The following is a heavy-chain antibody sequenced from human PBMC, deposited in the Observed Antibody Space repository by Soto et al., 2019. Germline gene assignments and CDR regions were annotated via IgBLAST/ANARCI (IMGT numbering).Heavy chain of an antibody. D-gene: IGHD2-15*01. V-gene: IGHV3-48*01. Sequence: GGSLRLSCAASGFTFSSYSMNWVRQAPGKGLEWVSYISSSSSTIYYADSVKGRFTISRDNAKNSLYLQMNSLGAEDTAVYYCARDGSWSPFDYWGQGTLVTVSS. CDR2: ISSSSSTI. CDR3: ARDGSWSPFDY. CDR1: GFTFSSYS. J-gene: IGHJ4*02.